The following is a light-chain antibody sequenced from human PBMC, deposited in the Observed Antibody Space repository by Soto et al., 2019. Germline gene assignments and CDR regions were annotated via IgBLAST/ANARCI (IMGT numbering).Light chain of an antibody. Sequence: SGLAERPAGSESSWQRATISCSRSSSNIGSNTVNWYQQLPGTAPKLLIYSNNQRPSGVPDRFSGSKSGTSASLAISGLQSEDEADYYCAAWDDSLNGPYVFGTGTKVTVL. CDR2: SNN. CDR3: AAWDDSLNGPYV. CDR1: SSNIGSNT. J-gene: IGLJ1*01. V-gene: IGLV1-44*01.